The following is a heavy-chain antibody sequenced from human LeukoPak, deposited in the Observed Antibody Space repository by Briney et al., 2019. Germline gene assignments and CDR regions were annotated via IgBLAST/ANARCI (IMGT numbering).Heavy chain of an antibody. Sequence: SETLSLTCTVSGGSISSYYWSWIRQPAGKGLEWIGRIYTSGSTNYNPSLKSRVTMPVDTSKNQFSLKLSSVTAADTAVYYCARDYDILTGSPFDYWGQGTLVTVSS. D-gene: IGHD3-9*01. CDR3: ARDYDILTGSPFDY. J-gene: IGHJ4*02. CDR2: IYTSGST. CDR1: GGSISSYY. V-gene: IGHV4-4*07.